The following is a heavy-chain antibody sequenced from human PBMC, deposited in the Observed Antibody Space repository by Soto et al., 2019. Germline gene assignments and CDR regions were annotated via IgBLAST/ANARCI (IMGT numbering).Heavy chain of an antibody. Sequence: GGSLRLSCAASGFSFSRYWMHWVRQAPEKRLVWVSRINSDGSSTSYADSVEGRFTISRDNAKNTLYLQINSLSAEDTAVYSSAREYSSSRYSDYWGQGTLVTVSS. CDR3: AREYSSSRYSDY. CDR2: INSDGSST. CDR1: GFSFSRYW. D-gene: IGHD6-13*01. J-gene: IGHJ4*02. V-gene: IGHV3-74*01.